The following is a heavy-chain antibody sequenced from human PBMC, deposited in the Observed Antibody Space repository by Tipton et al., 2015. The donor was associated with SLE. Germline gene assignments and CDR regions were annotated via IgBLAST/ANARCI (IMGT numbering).Heavy chain of an antibody. D-gene: IGHD2-15*01. CDR1: GGSISSGGYY. Sequence: TLSLTCTVSGGSISSGGYYWSWIRQHPGKGLEWIGYIYYSGSTYYNPSLKSRVTISVDTSKNQFSLKLSSVTAADTAVYYCAKCGNIVVDPGAFDIWGQGTMVTVSS. CDR3: AKCGNIVVDPGAFDI. V-gene: IGHV4-31*03. J-gene: IGHJ3*02. CDR2: IYYSGST.